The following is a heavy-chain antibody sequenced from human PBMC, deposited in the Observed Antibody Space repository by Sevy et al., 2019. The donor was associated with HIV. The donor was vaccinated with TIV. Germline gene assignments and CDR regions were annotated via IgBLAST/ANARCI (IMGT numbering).Heavy chain of an antibody. CDR2: IIPMFETA. CDR3: ATSISWYASFDS. J-gene: IGHJ4*02. D-gene: IGHD6-13*01. CDR1: GGTFRNYA. V-gene: IGHV1-69*13. Sequence: APVKVSCKASGGTFRNYAISWVRQAPGQGLEWMGGIIPMFETANYVQKFQGRVTITADESTSTAYMELSSLRSEDTAVYYCATSISWYASFDSWGQGTLVTVSS.